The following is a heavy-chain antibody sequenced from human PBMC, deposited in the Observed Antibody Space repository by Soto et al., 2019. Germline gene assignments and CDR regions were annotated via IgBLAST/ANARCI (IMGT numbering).Heavy chain of an antibody. J-gene: IGHJ4*02. V-gene: IGHV3-7*05. CDR1: GFTFSSYW. Sequence: EVQVVESGGGLVQPGGSLRLSCAASGFTFSSYWMSWVRQAPGKGLEWVANIKQDGSEKYYVDSVKGRFTISRDNAKNSLYMQMNRLRAEDTAVSYCGGDGYGTLGYWGQGTLVTVSS. CDR2: IKQDGSEK. D-gene: IGHD5-12*01. CDR3: GGDGYGTLGY.